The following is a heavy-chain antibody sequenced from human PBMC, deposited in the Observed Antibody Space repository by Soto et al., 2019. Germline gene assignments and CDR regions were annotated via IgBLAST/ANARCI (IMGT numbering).Heavy chain of an antibody. CDR3: TRSMVGFSYAES. D-gene: IGHD2-2*01. V-gene: IGHV3-74*01. CDR2: INGDGSDT. Sequence: GGSLRLSCAASGFTFSTSWMHWVRQAPGKGLVWVSRINGDGSDTVYADSVKGRFTISRDNAKNTLYLQMNSLRAEDTAVYYCTRSMVGFSYAESWGQGT. CDR1: GFTFSTSW. J-gene: IGHJ4*02.